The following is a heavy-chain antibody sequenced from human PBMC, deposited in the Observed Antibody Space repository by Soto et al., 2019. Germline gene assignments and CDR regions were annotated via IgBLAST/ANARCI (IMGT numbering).Heavy chain of an antibody. J-gene: IGHJ4*02. CDR1: GFTFSSYG. V-gene: IGHV3-30*18. Sequence: GGSLRLSCAASGFTFSSYGMHWVRQAPGKGLEWVAVISYDGSNKYYADSVKGRFTISRDSSKNTLYLQMNSLRAEDTAVYYCAKGQGSSIAAPLDYWGQGTLVTVSS. CDR3: AKGQGSSIAAPLDY. CDR2: ISYDGSNK. D-gene: IGHD6-6*01.